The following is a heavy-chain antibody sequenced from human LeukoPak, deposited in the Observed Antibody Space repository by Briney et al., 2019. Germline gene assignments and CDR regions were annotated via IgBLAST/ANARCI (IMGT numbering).Heavy chain of an antibody. CDR1: GFTFDDYA. D-gene: IGHD3-22*01. J-gene: IGHJ4*02. V-gene: IGHV3-9*01. CDR3: ARDKDYYDSSGPDY. CDR2: ISWNSGSI. Sequence: PGGSLRLSCAASGFTFDDYAMHWVRQAPGKGLEWVSGISWNSGSIGYADSVKGRFTISRDNAKNSLYLQMNSLRAEDTAVYYCARDKDYYDSSGPDYWGQGTLVTVSS.